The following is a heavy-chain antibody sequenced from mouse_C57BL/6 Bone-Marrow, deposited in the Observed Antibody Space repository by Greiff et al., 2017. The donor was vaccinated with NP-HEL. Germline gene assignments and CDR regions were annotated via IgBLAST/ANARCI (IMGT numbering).Heavy chain of an antibody. V-gene: IGHV1-50*01. D-gene: IGHD1-1*01. CDR1: GYTFTSYW. CDR3: ARGRTVEDY. CDR2: IDPSDSYT. J-gene: IGHJ2*01. Sequence: VQLQQSGAELVKPGASVKLSCKASGYTFTSYWMQWVKQRPGQGLEWIGEIDPSDSYTNYNQKFKGKATLTVDTSSSTAYMQLSSLTSEDSAVYYCARGRTVEDYWGQGTTLTVSS.